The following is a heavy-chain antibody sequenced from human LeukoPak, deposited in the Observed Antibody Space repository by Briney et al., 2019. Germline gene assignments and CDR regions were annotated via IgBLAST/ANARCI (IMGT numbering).Heavy chain of an antibody. V-gene: IGHV3-23*01. CDR2: ITDSGTGT. J-gene: IGHJ4*02. CDR1: GFTFSSYA. Sequence: GGSLRLSCAASGFTFSSYALSWVRQAPGKGLEWVSGITDSGTGTYYADSVKGRFTIPRDNSKNTVYLQMSSLRAEDTAVYYCAKDVPDYYDSSGYSGYYFDYWGQGTLVTVSS. D-gene: IGHD3-22*01. CDR3: AKDVPDYYDSSGYSGYYFDY.